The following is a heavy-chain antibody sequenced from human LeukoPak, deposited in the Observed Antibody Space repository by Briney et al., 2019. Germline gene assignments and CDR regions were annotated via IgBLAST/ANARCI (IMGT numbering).Heavy chain of an antibody. Sequence: ASVKVSCKVSGYTLTELSMHWVRQAPGKGLEWMGGFDPEDGETIYAQKFQGRVTMTEDTSTDTAYMELSSLRSEDTAVYYCATATYGSGSYLAEDYYYYGMGVWGQGTTVTVSS. V-gene: IGHV1-24*01. J-gene: IGHJ6*02. CDR3: ATATYGSGSYLAEDYYYYGMGV. CDR1: GYTLTELS. CDR2: FDPEDGET. D-gene: IGHD3-10*01.